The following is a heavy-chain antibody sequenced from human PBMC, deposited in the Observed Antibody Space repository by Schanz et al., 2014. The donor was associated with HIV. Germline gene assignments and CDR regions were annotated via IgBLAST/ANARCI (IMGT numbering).Heavy chain of an antibody. V-gene: IGHV3-33*06. CDR2: IWYDGSYK. Sequence: QVQLVESGGGVVQPGRSLRLSCAASGFTFSSYAMHWVRQAPGKGLEWAAVIWYDGSYKYYADSVKGRFTISRDNSKNTLYLQMNSLRVEDTAVYYCANEEVPNDYWGQGTLVTVSS. J-gene: IGHJ4*02. CDR3: ANEEVPNDY. CDR1: GFTFSSYA.